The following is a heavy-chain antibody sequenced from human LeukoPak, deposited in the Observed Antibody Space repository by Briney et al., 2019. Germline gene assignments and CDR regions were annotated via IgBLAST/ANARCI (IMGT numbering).Heavy chain of an antibody. J-gene: IGHJ6*02. CDR2: IYHTGST. CDR3: ARDPDFLTGYGMDV. Sequence: SGTLSLTCAVSGGSISSSNRWSWVRQPPGKGLEWIGEIYHTGSTNYNPSLKSRVTMSVDTSKNQFSLKLSSVTAADTAVYYCARDPDFLTGYGMDVWGQGTTVTVSS. CDR1: GGSISSSNR. D-gene: IGHD7-27*01. V-gene: IGHV4-4*02.